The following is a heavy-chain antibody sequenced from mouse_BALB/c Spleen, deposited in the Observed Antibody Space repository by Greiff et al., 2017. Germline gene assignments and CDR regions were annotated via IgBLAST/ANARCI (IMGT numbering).Heavy chain of an antibody. CDR3: ARLDDRYSFAY. D-gene: IGHD2-14*01. V-gene: IGHV5-17*02. J-gene: IGHJ3*01. Sequence: EVQLVESGGGLVQPGGSRKLSCAASGFTFSSFGMHWVRQAPEQGLEWVAYISSGSSTIYYADTVKGRFTISRDNPKNTLFLQMTSLRSEDTAMYYCARLDDRYSFAYWGKGNRVTVAA. CDR2: ISSGSSTI. CDR1: GFTFSSFG.